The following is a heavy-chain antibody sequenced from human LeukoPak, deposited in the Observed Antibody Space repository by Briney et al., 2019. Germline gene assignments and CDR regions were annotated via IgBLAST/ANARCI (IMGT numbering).Heavy chain of an antibody. CDR1: GFRFGRYG. Sequence: GGSLRLSCAGSGFRFGRYGMHWVRQTPGKGLEWVAMIWYDGSKKNYADSVKGRFTMSRDNSKNTVYLEMNSLRVEDTAVYYCTRDREVTKGNWFGPWDQGTLVTVSS. D-gene: IGHD4-17*01. CDR3: TRDREVTKGNWFGP. J-gene: IGHJ5*02. CDR2: IWYDGSKK. V-gene: IGHV3-33*01.